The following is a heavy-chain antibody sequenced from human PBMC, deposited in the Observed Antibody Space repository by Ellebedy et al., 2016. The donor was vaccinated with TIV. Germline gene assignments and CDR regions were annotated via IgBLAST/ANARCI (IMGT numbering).Heavy chain of an antibody. D-gene: IGHD4-11*01. J-gene: IGHJ4*02. CDR2: ISTSSSHI. Sequence: PGGSLRLSCAASGFTFTDYAMNWVRQAPGKGLEWVSSISTSSSHIFQADSVKGRLAISRDNARSSLYLQMNSLSAEDTAVYYCGRGQTTFEYWGQGTLVTVSS. CDR1: GFTFTDYA. V-gene: IGHV3-21*06. CDR3: GRGQTTFEY.